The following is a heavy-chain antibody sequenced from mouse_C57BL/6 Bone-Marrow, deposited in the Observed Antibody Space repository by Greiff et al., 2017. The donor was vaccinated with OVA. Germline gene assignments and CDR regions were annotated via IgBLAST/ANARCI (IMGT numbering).Heavy chain of an antibody. D-gene: IGHD1-1*01. J-gene: IGHJ2*01. CDR2: IYPRSGNT. V-gene: IGHV1-81*01. Sequence: VQLQQSGAELARPGASVKLSCKASGYTFTSYGISWVKQRPGQGLEWIGEIYPRSGNTYYNEKFKGKATLTADKSSSTAYMELRSLTSEDSAVYFCARGGLYGFLFEYWGQGTTLTVSS. CDR3: ARGGLYGFLFEY. CDR1: GYTFTSYG.